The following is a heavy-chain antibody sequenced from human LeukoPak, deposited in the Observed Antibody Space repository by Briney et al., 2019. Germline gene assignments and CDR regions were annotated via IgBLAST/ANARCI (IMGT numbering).Heavy chain of an antibody. CDR2: ISPSSGDK. CDR3: ARLGALGYCSGGSCFLDV. V-gene: IGHV3-21*01. D-gene: IGHD2-15*01. J-gene: IGHJ6*02. Sequence: GGSLRLSCAASGFTFSSYGMHWVRQAPGRGLEWVSSISPSSGDKFYADSLRGRITISRDNAKNSLSLQMYSLRAEDTALYFCARLGALGYCSGGSCFLDVWGRGTTVTVSS. CDR1: GFTFSSYG.